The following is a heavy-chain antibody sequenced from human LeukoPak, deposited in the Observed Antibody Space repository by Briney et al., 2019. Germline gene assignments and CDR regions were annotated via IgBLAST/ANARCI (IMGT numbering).Heavy chain of an antibody. CDR2: MNPNSGNT. CDR3: ARGLWFGELWYFDY. CDR1: GYTFTSYD. Sequence: ASVKVSCMASGYTFTSYDINWVRQATGQGLEWMGWMNPNSGNTGYAQKFQGRVTITRNTSISTAYMELSSLRSEDTAVYYCARGLWFGELWYFDYWGQGTLVTVSS. V-gene: IGHV1-8*03. J-gene: IGHJ4*02. D-gene: IGHD3-10*01.